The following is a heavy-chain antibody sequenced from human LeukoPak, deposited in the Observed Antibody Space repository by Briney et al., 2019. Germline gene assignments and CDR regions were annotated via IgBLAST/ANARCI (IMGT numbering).Heavy chain of an antibody. V-gene: IGHV3-48*01. D-gene: IGHD1-26*01. Sequence: PGGSLRLSCAASGFTLSSYKMNWVRQAPGKGLEWVSYISSSGSTIYYADSVKGRFTISRDNAKNSLYLQMNSLRAEDTAVYYCARGGRGATLDYWGQGTLVTVSS. CDR1: GFTLSSYK. CDR3: ARGGRGATLDY. CDR2: ISSSGSTI. J-gene: IGHJ4*02.